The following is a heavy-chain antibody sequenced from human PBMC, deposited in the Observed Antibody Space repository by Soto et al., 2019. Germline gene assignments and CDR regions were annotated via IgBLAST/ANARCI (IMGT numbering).Heavy chain of an antibody. J-gene: IGHJ3*02. D-gene: IGHD2-8*01. Sequence: SVKVSCKASGGTFISYAISWVRQAPGQGLEWMGGIIPIFGTANYAQKFQGRVTITADESTSTAYMELSSLRSEDTAVYYCARALLGYCTNGVCYPRDAFDIWGQGTMVTVSS. V-gene: IGHV1-69*13. CDR1: GGTFISYA. CDR3: ARALLGYCTNGVCYPRDAFDI. CDR2: IIPIFGTA.